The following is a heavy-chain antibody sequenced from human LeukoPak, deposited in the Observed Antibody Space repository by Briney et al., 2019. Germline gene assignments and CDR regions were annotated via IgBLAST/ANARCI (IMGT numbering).Heavy chain of an antibody. V-gene: IGHV4-38-2*02. Sequence: SETLSLTCTVSGYSISSGYLWGWIRQPPGKGLEWIGSTYHGGTTYSNPSLKSRVIISEDTSKNQFSLKLSSVTAADTAVYYCARGLGDWTYYFDYWGQGTLVTVSS. CDR3: ARGLGDWTYYFDY. CDR2: TYHGGTT. J-gene: IGHJ4*02. D-gene: IGHD2-21*02. CDR1: GYSISSGYL.